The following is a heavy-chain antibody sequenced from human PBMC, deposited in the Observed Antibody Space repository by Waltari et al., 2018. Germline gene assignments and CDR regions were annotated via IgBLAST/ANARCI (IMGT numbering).Heavy chain of an antibody. V-gene: IGHV1-18*01. D-gene: IGHD2-2*02. CDR2: ISADTGNT. J-gene: IGHJ3*02. CDR3: ARDVHIVVVPGAIQGAFDI. CDR1: GYAFTICA. Sequence: QAQLLQSGVEVTKPGASVNVSCKSSGYAFTICAISWFRQAPGRGPEWMGWISADTGNTNYGQKFQGRLTMTAETSTNTAFMELRTLRSDDTAVYYCARDVHIVVVPGAIQGAFDIWGQGTRVTVSS.